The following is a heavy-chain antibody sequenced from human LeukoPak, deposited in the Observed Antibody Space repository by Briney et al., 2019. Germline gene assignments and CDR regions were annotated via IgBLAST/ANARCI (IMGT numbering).Heavy chain of an antibody. CDR2: IYSGGST. Sequence: GSLRLSCAASGFTVSSNYMSWVRQAPGKGLEWVSVIYSGGSTYYADSVKGRFTISRDNSKNTLYLQMNSLRAEDTAVYYCAREVRGYNYYFDYWGQGTLVTVSS. V-gene: IGHV3-53*01. J-gene: IGHJ4*02. CDR3: AREVRGYNYYFDY. CDR1: GFTVSSNY. D-gene: IGHD5-18*01.